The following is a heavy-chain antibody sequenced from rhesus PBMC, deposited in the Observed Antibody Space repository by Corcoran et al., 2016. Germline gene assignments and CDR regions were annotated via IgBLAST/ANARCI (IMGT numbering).Heavy chain of an antibody. J-gene: IGHJ4*01. CDR3: AGAKYSNSLV. CDR2: IYGGSGST. D-gene: IGHD4-23*01. CDR1: GGSISGYYL. V-gene: IGHV4S7*01. Sequence: QVQLQESGPGVVKPSETLSLTCAVSGGSISGYYLWSWIRQPPGKGLEWIGYIYGGSGSTSYNPSLNSRVIISIDTSKNQFALKLSSVTAADTAVYYCAGAKYSNSLVWGQGVLVTVSS.